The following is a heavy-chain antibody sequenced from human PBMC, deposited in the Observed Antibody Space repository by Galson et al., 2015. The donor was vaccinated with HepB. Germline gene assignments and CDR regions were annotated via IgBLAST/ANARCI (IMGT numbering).Heavy chain of an antibody. D-gene: IGHD4-11*01. V-gene: IGHV1-69*04. CDR1: GGTFSSYA. Sequence: SVKVSCKASGGTFSSYAISWVRQAPGQGLEWMGRIIPILGIANYAQKFQGRVTITADKSTSTAYMELSSLRSEDTAVYYCARGLGHSNYSHWGQGTLVTVSS. CDR2: IIPILGIA. J-gene: IGHJ4*02. CDR3: ARGLGHSNYSH.